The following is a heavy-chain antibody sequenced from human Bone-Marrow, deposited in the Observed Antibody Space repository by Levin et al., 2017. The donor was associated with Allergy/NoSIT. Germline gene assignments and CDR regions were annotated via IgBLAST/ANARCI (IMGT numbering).Heavy chain of an antibody. Sequence: GGSLRLSCVASEFTFSKYGMHWVRQAPGKGLEWVAVISFDGSNDHYVESVKGRFIISRDNSKNTLYLQMNSLRGEDTAVYYCAKDRGFYDILTGHYRPRGLMDVWGQGTTVTVSS. CDR3: AKDRGFYDILTGHYRPRGLMDV. CDR2: ISFDGSND. D-gene: IGHD3-9*01. J-gene: IGHJ6*02. V-gene: IGHV3-30*18. CDR1: EFTFSKYG.